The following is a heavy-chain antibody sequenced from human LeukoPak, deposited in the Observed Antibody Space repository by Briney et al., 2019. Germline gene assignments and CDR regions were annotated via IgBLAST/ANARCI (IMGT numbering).Heavy chain of an antibody. Sequence: PGGSLRLSCAASTFTFSSYNMNWVRQAPGKGLEWVSSISSSGTYIYYRDSVKGRFTISRDNAENSLYLETNSLRVEDTAIYYCVRDRRSFRPIDYWGQGTLVTVSS. CDR1: TFTFSSYN. D-gene: IGHD3-10*01. J-gene: IGHJ4*02. CDR3: VRDRRSFRPIDY. V-gene: IGHV3-21*01. CDR2: ISSSGTYI.